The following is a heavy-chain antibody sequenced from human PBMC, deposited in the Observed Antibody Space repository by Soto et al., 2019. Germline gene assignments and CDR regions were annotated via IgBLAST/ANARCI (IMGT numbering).Heavy chain of an antibody. Sequence: QVQLQESGPGLVKPSETLSLTCTVSGGSVSSGSYYWSWIRQPPGKGLEWIGDIYYSGSTNYNPSLKSAAALSVATAKNPFSLTVGAVTAADTAVYSCSRDIDGWCQGRYCYGMAVWGQGTTVTVSS. CDR2: IYYSGST. D-gene: IGHD6-19*01. V-gene: IGHV4-61*01. J-gene: IGHJ6*02. CDR1: GGSVSSGSYY. CDR3: SRDIDGWCQGRYCYGMAV.